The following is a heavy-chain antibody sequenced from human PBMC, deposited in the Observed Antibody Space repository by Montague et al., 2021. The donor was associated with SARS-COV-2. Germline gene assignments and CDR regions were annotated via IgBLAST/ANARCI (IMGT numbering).Heavy chain of an antibody. Sequence: PALVKPTQTLTLTCTFSGFSLSTSGMYVSWIRQPPGKALEWLARIDWDDDKYYSTSLKTRLTISKDTSKNQVVLTMTNMDPVDTATYYCAREYSSGVYFDYWGQGTLVTVSS. V-gene: IGHV2-70*11. CDR1: GFSLSTSGMY. CDR2: IDWDDDK. J-gene: IGHJ4*02. CDR3: AREYSSGVYFDY. D-gene: IGHD6-19*01.